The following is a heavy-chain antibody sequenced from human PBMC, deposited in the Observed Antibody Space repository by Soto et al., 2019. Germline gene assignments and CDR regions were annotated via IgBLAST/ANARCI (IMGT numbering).Heavy chain of an antibody. J-gene: IGHJ4*02. D-gene: IGHD3-3*01. CDR2: IYYSGST. CDR1: GGSISSGGYY. Sequence: QVQLQESGPGLVKPSQTLSLTCTVSGGSISSGGYYWSWIRQHPGKGLEWIGYIYYSGSTYYNPSLTRRVTLSVDTSKHQFALKLSSVTAADTAVYYCARAVAEYYEFWSGHRAYFDYWGQGNLVTVSS. CDR3: ARAVAEYYEFWSGHRAYFDY. V-gene: IGHV4-31*03.